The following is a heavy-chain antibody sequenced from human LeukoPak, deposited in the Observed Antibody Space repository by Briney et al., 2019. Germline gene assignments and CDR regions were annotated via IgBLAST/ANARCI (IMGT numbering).Heavy chain of an antibody. Sequence: SETLSLTCTVSGGSITSSSYYWGWIRQPPGKGLEWIGSIYYSGSTYYNPSLKSRVTISVDTSKNQFSLKLSSVTAADTAVYYCARIVVVYYYYMDVWGKGTTVTVSS. J-gene: IGHJ6*03. CDR3: ARIVVVYYYYMDV. CDR1: GGSITSSSYY. CDR2: IYYSGST. V-gene: IGHV4-39*01. D-gene: IGHD2-15*01.